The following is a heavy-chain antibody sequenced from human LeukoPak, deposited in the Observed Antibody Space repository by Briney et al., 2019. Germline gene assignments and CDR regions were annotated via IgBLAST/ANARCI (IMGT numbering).Heavy chain of an antibody. V-gene: IGHV3-7*03. Sequence: GGSLRLSCAASGFTFNSYWMNWVRQAPGKGLEWVANIKRDGSEKYYVDSVKGRFTISRDNAKNSLDLQVNSLRVEDTAVYYCARLGPASSGWPESFDYWGQGTLVTVSS. CDR3: ARLGPASSGWPESFDY. CDR1: GFTFNSYW. CDR2: IKRDGSEK. D-gene: IGHD6-19*01. J-gene: IGHJ4*02.